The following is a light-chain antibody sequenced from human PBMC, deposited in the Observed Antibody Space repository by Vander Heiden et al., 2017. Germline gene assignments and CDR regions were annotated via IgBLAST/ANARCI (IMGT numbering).Light chain of an antibody. V-gene: IGKV3-11*01. CDR1: QSVSSY. CDR3: QQRSNWT. CDR2: DAS. Sequence: EIVLTQSPATLSLSPGERATLSCSASQSVSSYLAWYQQKPCKAPRLLIYDASNRATGIPARFSGSGSGTDFTLTISSLEPEDFAVYYCQQRSNWTFGQGTKVEIK. J-gene: IGKJ1*01.